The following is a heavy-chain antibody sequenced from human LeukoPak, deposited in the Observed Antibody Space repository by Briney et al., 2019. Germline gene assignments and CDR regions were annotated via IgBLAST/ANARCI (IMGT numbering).Heavy chain of an antibody. D-gene: IGHD2-2*01. CDR3: ARGRSCSSTSCYAVWYFDL. V-gene: IGHV3-7*01. J-gene: IGHJ2*01. Sequence: GGSLRLSCAASGFTFSSYWMSWVRQAPGKGLEWVANINQDGSEKYYVDSVKGRFTISRDNAKNSLYLQMNSLRAEDTAVYYCARGRSCSSTSCYAVWYFDLWGRGTLVTVS. CDR2: INQDGSEK. CDR1: GFTFSSYW.